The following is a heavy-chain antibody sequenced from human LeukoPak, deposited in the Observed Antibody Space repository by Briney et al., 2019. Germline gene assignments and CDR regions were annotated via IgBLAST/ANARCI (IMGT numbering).Heavy chain of an antibody. Sequence: GGSLRLSCEASGFTFSAYAMTWVRQAPGQGLEWVSYIGSDNKPHYSESVKGRFAISRDNAKNYLYLQMNSLRAEDTALYYCARDRTRHYYGSGSYWNYWGQGTLVTVSS. V-gene: IGHV3-69-1*01. J-gene: IGHJ4*02. CDR3: ARDRTRHYYGSGSYWNY. CDR2: IGSDNKP. CDR1: GFTFSAYA. D-gene: IGHD3-10*01.